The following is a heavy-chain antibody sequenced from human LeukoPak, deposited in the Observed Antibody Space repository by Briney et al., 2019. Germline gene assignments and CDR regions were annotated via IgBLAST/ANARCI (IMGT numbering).Heavy chain of an antibody. Sequence: SETLSLTCTVSGGSISGYYWSWIRQPPGKGLEWIGEINHSGSTNYNPSLKSRVTISVDTSKNQFSLKLSSVTAADTAVYYCARLTGYDWESSYDYWGQGTLVTVSS. CDR1: GGSISGYY. CDR2: INHSGST. V-gene: IGHV4-34*01. CDR3: ARLTGYDWESSYDY. D-gene: IGHD5-12*01. J-gene: IGHJ4*02.